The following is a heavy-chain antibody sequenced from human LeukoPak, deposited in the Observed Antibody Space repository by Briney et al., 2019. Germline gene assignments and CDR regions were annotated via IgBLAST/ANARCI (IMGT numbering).Heavy chain of an antibody. J-gene: IGHJ6*03. CDR3: ARASYDFWSGYYAVPRPYYMDV. D-gene: IGHD3-3*01. Sequence: PSETLSLTCAVSGGSISSGGYSWSWIRQPPGKGLEWIGYIYHSGSTYYNPSLKSRVTISVDTSKNQFSLKLSSVTAADTAVYYCARASYDFWSGYYAVPRPYYMDVWGKGTTVTVSS. V-gene: IGHV4-30-2*05. CDR1: GGSISSGGYS. CDR2: IYHSGST.